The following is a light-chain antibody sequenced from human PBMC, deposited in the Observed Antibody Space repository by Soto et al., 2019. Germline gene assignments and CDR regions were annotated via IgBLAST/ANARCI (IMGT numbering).Light chain of an antibody. CDR1: QSISSY. CDR3: QQNYRATPWT. J-gene: IGKJ1*01. V-gene: IGKV1-39*01. CDR2: AAS. Sequence: DIQMTQSPSSLSGSVGDRVTITCRASQSISSYLNLYQQKPGKAPKLLINAASSLERGVPSRFSGGGSGTDFTLNISSLQHDDFATYYCQQNYRATPWTFGQGTKVDIK.